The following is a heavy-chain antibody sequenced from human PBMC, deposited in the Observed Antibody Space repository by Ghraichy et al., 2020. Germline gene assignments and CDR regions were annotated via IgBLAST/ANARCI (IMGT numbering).Heavy chain of an antibody. CDR2: LSGGGDST. CDR3: AKGGNAPGAWPLYYYYYMDV. V-gene: IGHV3-23*01. D-gene: IGHD2-2*01. Sequence: GGSLRLSCAASGFTFSNYAMSWVRQAPGKGLEWVSALSGGGDSTYYADSVKGRFTISRDNSRNTLYLQMNSLRAEDTALYYCAKGGNAPGAWPLYYYYYMDVWGKGTTVTVSS. J-gene: IGHJ6*03. CDR1: GFTFSNYA.